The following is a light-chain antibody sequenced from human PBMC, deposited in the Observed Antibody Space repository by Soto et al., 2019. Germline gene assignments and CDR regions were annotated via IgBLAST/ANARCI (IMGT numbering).Light chain of an antibody. CDR1: QSIHHS. J-gene: IGKJ5*01. CDR2: DAS. CDR3: QQRANWPPIT. V-gene: IGKV3-11*01. Sequence: EIVLTQSPATLSLSPGERATLSCRASQSIHHSFAWYQQKPGQAPRLLIYDASRRDTGVPARFSGSGSGTDCTLTITSLEPEDSAVYYCQQRANWPPITFGQGTRLASK.